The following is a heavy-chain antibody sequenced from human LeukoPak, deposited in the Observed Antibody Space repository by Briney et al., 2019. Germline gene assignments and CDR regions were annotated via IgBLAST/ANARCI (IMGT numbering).Heavy chain of an antibody. J-gene: IGHJ4*02. Sequence: PGRSLRLSCKASGPYVRDYAMHWVRQAPGKGLEWVSGIYGNGKRVDYADSVKGRFTVSRDNAKNSLYLQMNSLRPEDTALYYCIKETSAGGLDYWGQGTLVTVSS. CDR3: IKETSAGGLDY. V-gene: IGHV3-9*01. CDR1: GPYVRDYA. D-gene: IGHD4-23*01. CDR2: IYGNGKRV.